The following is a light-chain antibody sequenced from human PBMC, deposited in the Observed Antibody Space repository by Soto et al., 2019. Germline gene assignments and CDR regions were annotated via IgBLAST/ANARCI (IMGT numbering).Light chain of an antibody. Sequence: DIVMTQSPDSLAVSLGERATINCKSSQSVLYSSNNKNYLAWYQQKPGQPPKLLIYWASTRESGVPDRFSGSGSGTDFTLTISSLQAEDVAVYYCQQYYKPPQNFGQGTKVEIK. J-gene: IGKJ1*01. CDR3: QQYYKPPQN. V-gene: IGKV4-1*01. CDR2: WAS. CDR1: QSVLYSSNNKNY.